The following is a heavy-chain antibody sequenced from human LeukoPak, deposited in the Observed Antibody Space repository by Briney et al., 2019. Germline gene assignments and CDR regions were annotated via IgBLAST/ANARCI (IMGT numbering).Heavy chain of an antibody. CDR1: GFTFNSYW. Sequence: GGSLRLSCAASGFTFNSYWMSWVRQAPGKGLGWVANIKEDGSEKHYVDSVKGRFTISRDNAKNSLSLQMNTLRGEDTALYYCARGLAAPDHWGQGTLVTVSS. J-gene: IGHJ4*02. CDR2: IKEDGSEK. V-gene: IGHV3-7*01. D-gene: IGHD3-9*01. CDR3: ARGLAAPDH.